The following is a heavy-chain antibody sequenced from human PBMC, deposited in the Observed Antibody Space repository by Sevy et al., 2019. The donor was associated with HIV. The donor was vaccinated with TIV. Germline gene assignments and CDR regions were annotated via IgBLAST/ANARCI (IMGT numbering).Heavy chain of an antibody. D-gene: IGHD2-15*01. CDR3: ARGRYCSGGGCYIDY. CDR2: LKFDGSEK. CDR1: GFIFSGYW. J-gene: IGHJ4*02. V-gene: IGHV3-7*01. Sequence: GGSLRLTCAAPGFIFSGYWMTWVRQAPGKGLEWVANLKFDGSEKYYVDSVKGRFTISRDNAKNTLFLQMNSLRAADTAVYYCARGRYCSGGGCYIDYWGQGTLVTVSS.